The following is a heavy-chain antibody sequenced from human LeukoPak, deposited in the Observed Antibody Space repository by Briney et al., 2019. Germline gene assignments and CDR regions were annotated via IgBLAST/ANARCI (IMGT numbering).Heavy chain of an antibody. Sequence: PSETLSLTCTVSGGSISSGGYYWSWIRQHPGKGLEWIGYIYYSGSTYYNPSLKSRVTISVDTSKNQFSLKLSSVTAADTAVYYCARDEGYCSGGSCPPPRGYYGMDVWGQGTTVTVSS. CDR1: GGSISSGGYY. CDR2: IYYSGST. J-gene: IGHJ6*02. CDR3: ARDEGYCSGGSCPPPRGYYGMDV. V-gene: IGHV4-31*03. D-gene: IGHD2-15*01.